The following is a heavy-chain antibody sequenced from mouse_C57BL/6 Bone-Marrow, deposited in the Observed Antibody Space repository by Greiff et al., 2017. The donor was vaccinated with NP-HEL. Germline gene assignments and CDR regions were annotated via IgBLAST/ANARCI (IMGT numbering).Heavy chain of an antibody. CDR3: ARCPHYYGSSYDY. J-gene: IGHJ2*01. Sequence: LEESGAELVKPGASVKISCKASGYAFSSYWMNWVKQRPGKGLEWIGQIYPGDGDTNYNGKFKGKATLTADKSSSTAYMQLSSLTSEDSAVYFCARCPHYYGSSYDYWGQGTTLTVSS. CDR1: GYAFSSYW. V-gene: IGHV1-80*01. CDR2: IYPGDGDT. D-gene: IGHD1-1*01.